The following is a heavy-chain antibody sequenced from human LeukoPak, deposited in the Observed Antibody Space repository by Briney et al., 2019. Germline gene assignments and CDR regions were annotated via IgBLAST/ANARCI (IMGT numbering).Heavy chain of an antibody. CDR2: IYPGDSDT. CDR1: GYSFTNYW. Sequence: GESLKISCKGFGYSFTNYWIGWVRQMPGKGLEWMGIIYPGDSDTRYSPSFQGQVTISADKSIGTAYLQWGSLKASDTAMYYCARLGRQQVVTDDYWGQGTLVTVSS. J-gene: IGHJ4*02. V-gene: IGHV5-51*01. CDR3: ARLGRQQVVTDDY. D-gene: IGHD6-6*01.